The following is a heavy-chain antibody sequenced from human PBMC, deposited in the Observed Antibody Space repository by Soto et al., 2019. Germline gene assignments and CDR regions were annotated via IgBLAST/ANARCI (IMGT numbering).Heavy chain of an antibody. Sequence: TLSLTCTVSGGSISSGDYYWSWIRQPPGKGLEWIGYIYYSGSTYYNPSLKSRVTISVDTSKNQFSLKLSSVTAADTAVYYCARDSDPYYYDSSGYSKWGQGTLVTVSS. CDR1: GGSISSGDYY. J-gene: IGHJ4*02. CDR2: IYYSGST. CDR3: ARDSDPYYYDSSGYSK. V-gene: IGHV4-30-4*01. D-gene: IGHD3-22*01.